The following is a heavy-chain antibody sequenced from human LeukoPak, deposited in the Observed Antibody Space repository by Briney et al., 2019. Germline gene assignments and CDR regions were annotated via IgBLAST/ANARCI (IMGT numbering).Heavy chain of an antibody. Sequence: GSLRLSCAASGFTFSSYGMHWVRQAPGKGLEWVAVIWYDGSNKYYADSVKGRFTISRDNSKNTLYLQMNSLRAEDTAVYYCARDYGEHYGDGDYFDYWGQGTLVTVSS. D-gene: IGHD4-17*01. CDR1: GFTFSSYG. J-gene: IGHJ4*02. CDR2: IWYDGSNK. CDR3: ARDYGEHYGDGDYFDY. V-gene: IGHV3-33*01.